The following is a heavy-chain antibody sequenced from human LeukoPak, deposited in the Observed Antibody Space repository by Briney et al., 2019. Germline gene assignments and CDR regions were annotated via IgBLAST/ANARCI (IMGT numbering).Heavy chain of an antibody. CDR1: GYTFTSYD. CDR2: MNPNSGNT. Sequence: ASVKVSCKASGYTFTSYDINWVRQATGQGLEWMGWMNPNSGNTGYAQKFQGRVTMTRNTSISTAYMELSSLRSEDTAVYYCARGDHYYDSSGYYVSGYWGQGTLVTDSS. V-gene: IGHV1-8*01. CDR3: ARGDHYYDSSGYYVSGY. J-gene: IGHJ4*02. D-gene: IGHD3-22*01.